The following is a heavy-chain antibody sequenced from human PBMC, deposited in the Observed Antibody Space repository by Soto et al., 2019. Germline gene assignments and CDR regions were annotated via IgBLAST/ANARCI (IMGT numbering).Heavy chain of an antibody. Sequence: QVQLVESGGGVVQPGRSLRLSCAASVFTFSSYGMHWVRQAPGKGLEWVAVISYDGSNKYYADSVKGRFTISRDNSKNPLYLQMNSLRAEDTAVYYCAKDSGGDILTGYNRMDVWGQGTTVTVSS. CDR1: VFTFSSYG. V-gene: IGHV3-30*18. J-gene: IGHJ6*02. CDR2: ISYDGSNK. D-gene: IGHD3-9*01. CDR3: AKDSGGDILTGYNRMDV.